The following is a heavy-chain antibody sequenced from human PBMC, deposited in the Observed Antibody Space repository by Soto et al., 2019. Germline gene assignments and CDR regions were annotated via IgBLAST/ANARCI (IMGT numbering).Heavy chain of an antibody. J-gene: IGHJ6*02. CDR2: ISSSGSTI. D-gene: IGHD3-22*01. CDR3: ARGLSYYYYYGMDV. Sequence: LRLSCAASGFTFSSYEMNWVRQAPGKGLEWVSYISSSGSTIYYADSVKGRFTISRDNAKNSLYLQMNSLRAEDTAVYYCARGLSYYYYYGMDVWGQGTTVTVSS. V-gene: IGHV3-48*03. CDR1: GFTFSSYE.